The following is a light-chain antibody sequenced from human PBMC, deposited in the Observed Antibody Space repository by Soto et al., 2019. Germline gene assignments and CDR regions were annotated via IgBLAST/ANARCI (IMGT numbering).Light chain of an antibody. CDR3: QQYDSLPVT. CDR2: DAS. J-gene: IGKJ3*01. V-gene: IGKV1-33*01. Sequence: DIQMTQSPSSLSASVGDRVTITCQASQDISNYLNWYQQRPGKAPKLLIYDASTLETGVPSRFSGSGSGKDFTFTISSLQPEDIATYYCQQYDSLPVTFGPGTKVDIK. CDR1: QDISNY.